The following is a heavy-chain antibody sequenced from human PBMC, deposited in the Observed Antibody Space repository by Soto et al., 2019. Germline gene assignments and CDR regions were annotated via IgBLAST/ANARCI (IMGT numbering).Heavy chain of an antibody. CDR2: IFYAGGT. D-gene: IGHD5-12*01. J-gene: IGHJ5*02. Sequence: QLLLQESGPGLVKPSETLSLTCSVSGGPIRDSTYYWAWIRQRPGKSLEWLGTIFYAGGTVYTPSVTSRVPLSVDTTQIQFPLKQRCVTAADTAVYDCAREASCYYYGWFDPWGQGTSVTVSS. CDR3: AREASCYYYGWFDP. CDR1: GGPIRDSTYY. V-gene: IGHV4-39*02.